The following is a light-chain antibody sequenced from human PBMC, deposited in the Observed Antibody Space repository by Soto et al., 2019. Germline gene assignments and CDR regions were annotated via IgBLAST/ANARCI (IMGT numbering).Light chain of an antibody. J-gene: IGKJ1*01. CDR3: QQYGSSPRT. V-gene: IGKV3-20*01. Sequence: EILLTQSPGTLSLSPGERATLSCRASQSVSNNYLAWYQQKPGQAPRLLIYGASNRATGIPDKFSGSGSGTDFTLTISRLEPEDFAVYYCQQYGSSPRTCGQGTKG. CDR2: GAS. CDR1: QSVSNNY.